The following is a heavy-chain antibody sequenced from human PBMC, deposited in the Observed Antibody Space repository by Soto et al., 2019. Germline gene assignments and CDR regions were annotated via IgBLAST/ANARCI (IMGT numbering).Heavy chain of an antibody. CDR1: GYTFTSYG. Sequence: ASVKVSCKASGYTFTSYGISWVRQAPGQGLEWMGKINASNGSTSYAQKFQGRVTMTRDTSTSTVYMELSSLRSEDTAVYYCARANRKDKGLVITNRDYGAYYFDYWGQGTLVTVS. CDR3: ARANRKDKGLVITNRDYGAYYFDY. J-gene: IGHJ4*02. CDR2: INASNGST. V-gene: IGHV1-46*01. D-gene: IGHD4-17*01.